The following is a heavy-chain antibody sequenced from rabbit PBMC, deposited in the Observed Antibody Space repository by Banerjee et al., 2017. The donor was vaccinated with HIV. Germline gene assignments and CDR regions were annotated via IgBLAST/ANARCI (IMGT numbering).Heavy chain of an antibody. CDR2: INTGSGST. V-gene: IGHV1S40*01. CDR3: ARDLSSSGWSDFAL. Sequence: QSLEESGGDLVKPGASLTLTCTASGFSLSSSYNMCWVRQAPGKGLEWIGCINTGSGSTWYASWAKGRFTISKTSSTTVTLQMTSLTAADTATYFCARDLSSSGWSDFALWGPGTLVTVS. D-gene: IGHD4-1*01. J-gene: IGHJ4*01. CDR1: GFSLSSSYN.